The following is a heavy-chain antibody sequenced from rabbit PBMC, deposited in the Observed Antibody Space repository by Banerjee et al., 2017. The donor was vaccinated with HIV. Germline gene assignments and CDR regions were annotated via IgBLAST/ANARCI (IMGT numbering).Heavy chain of an antibody. CDR3: ARSSSWYNFNV. J-gene: IGHJ4*01. Sequence: QSLEESGGDLVKPGASLTLTCTASGFSFSSYCYMCWVRQAPGKGLEWIACIYTGNGDTYYASWAKGRFTISKTSSTTVTLQITSLTAADTATYFCARSSSWYNFNVWGPGTLVTVS. D-gene: IGHD1-1*01. CDR2: IYTGNGDT. CDR1: GFSFSSYCY. V-gene: IGHV1S40*01.